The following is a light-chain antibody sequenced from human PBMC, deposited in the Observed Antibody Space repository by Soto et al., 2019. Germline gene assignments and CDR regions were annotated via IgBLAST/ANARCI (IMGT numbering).Light chain of an antibody. CDR3: SSFTSRFTFV. V-gene: IGLV2-14*01. CDR1: RSDVGAYNY. CDR2: EVT. J-gene: IGLJ1*01. Sequence: QSALTQPASVSPSPGQSIASSCTGTRSDVGAYNYVSWYQQHPGKAPKLLISEVTNRPSGLSDRFSGSKSGNTASLTIFGLQAEDEADYYCSSFTSRFTFVFGTGTQVPAL.